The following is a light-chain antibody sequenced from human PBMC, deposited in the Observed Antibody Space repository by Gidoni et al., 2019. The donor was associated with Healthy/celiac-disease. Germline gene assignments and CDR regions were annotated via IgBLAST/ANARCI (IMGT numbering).Light chain of an antibody. J-gene: IGLJ3*02. CDR2: STN. Sequence: QTVVTQEPSFSVSPGGTVTLTCGLSSGSVSTSYYPSWDQQTPGQAPRTLIYSTNTRSSGVPDRFSGSILGNKAALTITGAQADDESDYYCVLYMGSGIPNWVFGGGTKLTVL. V-gene: IGLV8-61*01. CDR1: SGSVSTSYY. CDR3: VLYMGSGIPNWV.